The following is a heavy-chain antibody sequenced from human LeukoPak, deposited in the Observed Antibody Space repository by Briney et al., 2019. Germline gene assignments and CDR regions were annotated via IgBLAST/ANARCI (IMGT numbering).Heavy chain of an antibody. CDR2: INPNSGGT. J-gene: IGHJ4*02. CDR3: ARDEDIVVVPAAMGFDY. CDR1: GYTFTNYG. Sequence: ASVKVSCKASGYTFTNYGISWVRQAPGQGLEWMGWINPNSGGTNYAQKFQGRVTMTRDTPISTAYMELSRLRSDDTAVYYCARDEDIVVVPAAMGFDYWGQGTLVAVSS. D-gene: IGHD2-2*01. V-gene: IGHV1-2*02.